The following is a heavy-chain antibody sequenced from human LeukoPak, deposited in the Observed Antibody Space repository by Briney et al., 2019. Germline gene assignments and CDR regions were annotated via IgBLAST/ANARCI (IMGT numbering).Heavy chain of an antibody. Sequence: SVKVSCKASGGTFSSHDISWVRQAPGQGLEWMGGITPMFGTAVYAQKFQGRVTITAVESMSTAYMELSSLRSEDTAIYYCARGWLAETTVVTPYTYWGQGTLVTVSS. CDR1: GGTFSSHD. CDR2: ITPMFGTA. CDR3: ARGWLAETTVVTPYTY. J-gene: IGHJ4*02. D-gene: IGHD4-23*01. V-gene: IGHV1-69*13.